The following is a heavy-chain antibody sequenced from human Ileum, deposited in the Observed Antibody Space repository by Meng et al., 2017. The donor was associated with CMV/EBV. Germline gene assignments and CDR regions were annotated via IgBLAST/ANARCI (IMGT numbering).Heavy chain of an antibody. CDR3: ARRRISSYGFGSYYTV. D-gene: IGHD3-10*01. Sequence: GSLRLSCAVYGGSFSGYYWSWIRQPPGKGLEWIGEINHSGSTNYNPSLKSRVTISVDTSKNQFSLKLSSVTAAETAVYYCARRRISSYGFGSYYTVWGQGTLVTVSS. CDR2: INHSGST. J-gene: IGHJ4*02. V-gene: IGHV4-34*01. CDR1: GGSFSGYY.